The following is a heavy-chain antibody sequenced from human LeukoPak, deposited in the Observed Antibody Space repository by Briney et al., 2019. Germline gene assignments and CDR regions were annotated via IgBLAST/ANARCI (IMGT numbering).Heavy chain of an antibody. J-gene: IGHJ6*02. V-gene: IGHV4-30-2*01. CDR1: GGSISSGGYY. Sequence: SQTLSLTCTVSGGSISSGGYYWSWIRQPPGKGLEWIGYIYHSGSTYYNPSLKSRVTISVDRSKNQFSLKLSSVTAADTAVYYCARGRSYGSYYYYGMDVWGQGTTVTVSS. CDR3: ARGRSYGSYYYYGMDV. D-gene: IGHD5-18*01. CDR2: IYHSGST.